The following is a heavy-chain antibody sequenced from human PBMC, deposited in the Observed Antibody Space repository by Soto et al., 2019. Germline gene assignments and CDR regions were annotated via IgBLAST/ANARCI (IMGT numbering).Heavy chain of an antibody. J-gene: IGHJ6*02. CDR3: ARGYCSGGNCYSGMDV. D-gene: IGHD2-15*01. CDR1: GGTFSTHA. V-gene: IGHV1-69*13. Sequence: GASVKVSCKASGGTFSTHAIIWVRQAPGHGLEWMGGIIPISGTTYYTQKFQGRVTITADEPTSTAFLELNSLKSDDTAVFFCARGYCSGGNCYSGMDVWGQGTMVTVSS. CDR2: IIPISGTT.